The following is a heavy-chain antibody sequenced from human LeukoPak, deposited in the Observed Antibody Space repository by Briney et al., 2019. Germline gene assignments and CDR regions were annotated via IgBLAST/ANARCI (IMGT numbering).Heavy chain of an antibody. J-gene: IGHJ5*02. CDR2: IKKDGSEK. V-gene: IGHV3-7*01. CDR1: GFTFSMHW. Sequence: PGGSLRLSCAASGFTFSMHWMSWVRQAPGKGLEWVANIKKDGSEKYYVDSVKGRFTISRDNAKNSLYLQMNRLRAEDTAVYYCARVLKGQRSYDFWSGYYNNWFDPWGQGTLVTVSS. CDR3: ARVLKGQRSYDFWSGYYNNWFDP. D-gene: IGHD3-3*01.